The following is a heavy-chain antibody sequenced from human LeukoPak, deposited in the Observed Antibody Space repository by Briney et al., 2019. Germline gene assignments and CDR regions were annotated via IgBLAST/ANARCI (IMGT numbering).Heavy chain of an antibody. V-gene: IGHV4-59*01. Sequence: SETLSLTCTVSGGSISNYYWSWLRQPPGKGLEWIGYIYFSGTTNINPSLKSRVTISVDMSKSQFSLKLSSVTAADTAVYYCAREDPQTTVPEGLDVWGQGTTVTVSS. CDR2: IYFSGTT. J-gene: IGHJ6*02. D-gene: IGHD4-17*01. CDR1: GGSISNYY. CDR3: AREDPQTTVPEGLDV.